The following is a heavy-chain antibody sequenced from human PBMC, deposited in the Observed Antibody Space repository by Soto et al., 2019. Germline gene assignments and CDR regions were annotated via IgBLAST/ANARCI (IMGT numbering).Heavy chain of an antibody. J-gene: IGHJ3*02. CDR1: GGTFGNFV. V-gene: IGHV1-69*01. CDR2: ITPVFGTP. CDR3: VKEWAGDAFDI. Sequence: QVVQSGAEVRRPGSSVKVSCKASGGTFGNFVINWVRQAPGQGLEWMGGITPVFGTPHYAQRFQGRVTITADESTETVYMEMRGLRVGDTAVYYCVKEWAGDAFDIWGQGTMVAVSS. D-gene: IGHD6-19*01.